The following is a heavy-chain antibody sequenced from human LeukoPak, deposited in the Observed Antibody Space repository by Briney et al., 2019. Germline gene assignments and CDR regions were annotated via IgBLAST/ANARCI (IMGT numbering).Heavy chain of an antibody. CDR2: IYYSGST. J-gene: IGHJ4*02. CDR1: GGFISSYY. V-gene: IGHV4-59*01. D-gene: IGHD2-21*02. CDR3: ARDEYGTAFKY. Sequence: SETLSLTCTVSGGFISSYYWSWIRQPPGKGLEWIGYIYYSGSTYYNPSLKSRVTISVDTSKNQFSLKLSSVTAADTAVYYCARDEYGTAFKYWGQGTLVTVSS.